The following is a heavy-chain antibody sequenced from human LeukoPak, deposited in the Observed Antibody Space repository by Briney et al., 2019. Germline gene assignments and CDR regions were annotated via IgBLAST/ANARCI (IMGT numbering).Heavy chain of an antibody. CDR3: ATRFGSGYYDY. V-gene: IGHV3-48*03. Sequence: GGSLRLSCAASGFTFSSYEMTWVRQAPGKGLEWVSYISSSGKIIYYAGSVKGRFTISRDNAKNSLYLQMNSLRAEDTAVYYCATRFGSGYYDYWGQGTLVTVSS. D-gene: IGHD3-22*01. CDR1: GFTFSSYE. CDR2: ISSSGKII. J-gene: IGHJ4*02.